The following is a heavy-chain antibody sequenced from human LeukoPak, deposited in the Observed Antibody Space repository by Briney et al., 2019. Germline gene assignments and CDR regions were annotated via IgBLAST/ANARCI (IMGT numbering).Heavy chain of an antibody. D-gene: IGHD4-23*01. CDR1: GYDFSSYG. CDR2: ISVYDGKT. CDR3: ARHMTTVVTSLDY. V-gene: IGHV1-18*01. Sequence: ASVKVFCKASGYDFSSYGLSWVRPVPGQGLQWMGWISVYDGKTDYGPLQGRVTMTTDTFTGTAYMELRNLRSEDTASYYCARHMTTVVTSLDYGGQGTMVTVFS. J-gene: IGHJ4*02.